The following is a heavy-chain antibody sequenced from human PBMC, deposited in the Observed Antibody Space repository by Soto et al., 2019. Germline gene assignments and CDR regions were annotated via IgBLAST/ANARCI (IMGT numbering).Heavy chain of an antibody. CDR3: AKDPQQGIVYFNY. V-gene: IGHV3-23*01. CDR2: ISDNGGTT. Sequence: GGSLRLSCAASEFTFSNYAMSWVRQAPGKGLEWVSSISDNGGTTYYADSVKGRFTISRDNSKNTLYLQMNSLRPEDTAVYYYAKDPQQGIVYFNYWGQGPQVTVP. J-gene: IGHJ4*02. D-gene: IGHD6-13*01. CDR1: EFTFSNYA.